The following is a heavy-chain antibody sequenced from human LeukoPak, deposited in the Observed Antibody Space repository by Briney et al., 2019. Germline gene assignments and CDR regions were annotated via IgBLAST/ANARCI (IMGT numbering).Heavy chain of an antibody. V-gene: IGHV2-70*11. Sequence: SGPALVKPTQTLTLTCTFSGFLLSTSGMCVSWIRQPPGKALEWLARIDWDDDKYYSTSLKTRLTISKDTSKNQVVLTMTNMDPVDTATYYCARTSSGYDFYYFDYWGQGTLVTVSS. D-gene: IGHD5-12*01. J-gene: IGHJ4*02. CDR3: ARTSSGYDFYYFDY. CDR2: IDWDDDK. CDR1: GFLLSTSGMC.